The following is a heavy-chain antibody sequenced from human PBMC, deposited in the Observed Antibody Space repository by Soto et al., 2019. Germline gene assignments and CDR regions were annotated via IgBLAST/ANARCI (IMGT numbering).Heavy chain of an antibody. J-gene: IGHJ4*02. Sequence: ALRLSCAASGFTFSSYGMHWVRQAPGKGLEWVAVISYDGSNKDYADSVKGRFTISRDNSKNTLYLQMNSLRAEDTAVYYCVKDSDYYPSSGYSPFDYRGQGTLVTVSS. CDR3: VKDSDYYPSSGYSPFDY. V-gene: IGHV3-30*18. D-gene: IGHD3-22*01. CDR1: GFTFSSYG. CDR2: ISYDGSNK.